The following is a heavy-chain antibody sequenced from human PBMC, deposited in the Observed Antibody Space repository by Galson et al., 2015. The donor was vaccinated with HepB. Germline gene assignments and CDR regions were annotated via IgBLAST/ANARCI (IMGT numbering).Heavy chain of an antibody. J-gene: IGHJ4*02. Sequence: SLRLSCAASGFTFSSYGMHWVRQAPGKGLEWVAVIWYDGSNKYYADSVKGRFTISRDNSKNTLYLQMNSLRAEDTAVYYCARDGSLYSGYDPYFDYWGQGTLVTVSS. CDR2: IWYDGSNK. V-gene: IGHV3-33*01. CDR1: GFTFSSYG. D-gene: IGHD5-12*01. CDR3: ARDGSLYSGYDPYFDY.